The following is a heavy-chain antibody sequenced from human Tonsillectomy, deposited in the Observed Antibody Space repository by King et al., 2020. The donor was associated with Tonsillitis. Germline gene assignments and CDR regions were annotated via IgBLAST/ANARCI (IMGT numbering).Heavy chain of an antibody. Sequence: VQLQESGPGLVKPSETLSLTCAVSGFSISSGYFWGWVRQPPGKGLEWIGAIFHSGKTYQNPSLESRVTISVDTSKNQFSLTMSSVPAADTAVYYCARESNRQFFYGGQGTLVAVS. CDR3: ARESNRQFFY. V-gene: IGHV4-38-2*01. J-gene: IGHJ1*01. D-gene: IGHD5/OR15-5a*01. CDR2: IFHSGKT. CDR1: GFSISSGYF.